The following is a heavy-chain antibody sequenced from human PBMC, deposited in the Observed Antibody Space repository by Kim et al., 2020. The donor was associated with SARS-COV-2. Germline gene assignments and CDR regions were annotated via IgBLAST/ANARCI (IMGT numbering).Heavy chain of an antibody. Sequence: GGSLRLSCAASGFTFSSYAMSWVRQAPGKGLEWVSAISGSGGSTYYADSVKGRFTISRDNSKNTLYLQMNSLRAEDTAVYYCAKDGGVGIVVVTYFDYWGQGTLVTVSS. V-gene: IGHV3-23*01. D-gene: IGHD3-22*01. J-gene: IGHJ4*02. CDR3: AKDGGVGIVVVTYFDY. CDR1: GFTFSSYA. CDR2: ISGSGGST.